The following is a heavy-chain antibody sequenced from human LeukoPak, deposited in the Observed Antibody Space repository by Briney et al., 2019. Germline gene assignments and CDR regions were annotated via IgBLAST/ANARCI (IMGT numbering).Heavy chain of an antibody. V-gene: IGHV4-39*01. CDR2: IYYSGST. D-gene: IGHD3-10*01. CDR3: ARLLTGFGFDP. J-gene: IGHJ5*02. Sequence: KPSETLSLTCTVSGGSISSSSYYWGWIRQPPGKGLEWIVSIYYSGSTYYNPSLKSRVTLSVDTSKNQFSLKLSSVTAADTAVYYCARLLTGFGFDPWGQGTLVTVSS. CDR1: GGSISSSSYY.